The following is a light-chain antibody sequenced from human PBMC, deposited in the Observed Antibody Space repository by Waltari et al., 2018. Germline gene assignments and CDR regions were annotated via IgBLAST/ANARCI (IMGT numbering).Light chain of an antibody. CDR3: MQGTHWPYT. CDR2: KVS. Sequence: VTLGQPASISCTSSQSLVHSDGNTHLVWFHQRPGQSPRRLIYKVSIRDSEVPDRFSGGGSATDFTLKISRVEAEDVGVYYCMQGTHWPYTFGQGTKLDIK. V-gene: IGKV2-30*02. CDR1: QSLVHSDGNTH. J-gene: IGKJ2*01.